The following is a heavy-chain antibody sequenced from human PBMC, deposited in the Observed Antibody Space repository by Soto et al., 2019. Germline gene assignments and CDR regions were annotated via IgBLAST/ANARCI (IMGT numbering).Heavy chain of an antibody. CDR2: MNPNSGNT. J-gene: IGHJ6*02. V-gene: IGHV1-8*01. Sequence: ASVKVSCKASGYTFTSYDINWVRQATGQGLEWMGWMNPNSGNTGYAQKFQGRVTMTRNTSISTAYMELSSLRSEDTAVYYCARGGPTTERKIFGVVIPAPYYYYGMDVWGQGTTVTVSS. CDR3: ARGGPTTERKIFGVVIPAPYYYYGMDV. D-gene: IGHD3-3*01. CDR1: GYTFTSYD.